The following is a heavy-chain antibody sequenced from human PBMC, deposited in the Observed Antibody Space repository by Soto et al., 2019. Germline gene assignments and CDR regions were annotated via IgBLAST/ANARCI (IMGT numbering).Heavy chain of an antibody. J-gene: IGHJ6*01. CDR3: GRWVSGWLGEGLSYYYAGMDA. CDR1: GFTFSRFW. CDR2: ASPDGTST. V-gene: IGHV3-74*01. D-gene: IGHD3-10*01. Sequence: EVQLVESGGTLVQPGGSLRLSCAASGFTFSRFWMHWVRQAPGKGLEWVSRASPDGTSTSYADSVKGRFTISRDNAKNRLFRKMNSLRAEDRVVYYCGRWVSGWLGEGLSYYYAGMDAW.